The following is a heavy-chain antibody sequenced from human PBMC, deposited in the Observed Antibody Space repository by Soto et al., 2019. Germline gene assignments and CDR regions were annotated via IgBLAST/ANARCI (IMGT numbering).Heavy chain of an antibody. CDR3: AKVKGGGSPTSFFDY. J-gene: IGHJ4*02. D-gene: IGHD3-16*01. CDR2: ISSSSSYI. Sequence: EVQLVESGGGLVKPGGSLRLSCAASGFTFSSYSMNWVRQAPGKGLEWVSSISSSSSYIYYADSVKGRFTISRDNAKNSLYLQMNSLRAEDTAVYYCAKVKGGGSPTSFFDYWGQGTLVTVSS. CDR1: GFTFSSYS. V-gene: IGHV3-21*04.